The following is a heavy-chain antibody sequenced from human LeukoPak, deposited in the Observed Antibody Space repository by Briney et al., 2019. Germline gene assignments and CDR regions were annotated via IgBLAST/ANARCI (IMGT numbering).Heavy chain of an antibody. J-gene: IGHJ4*02. V-gene: IGHV3-49*04. CDR2: IRSKTYGGTT. CDR1: GFTFCDYP. CDR3: TRLVGATDEIFDY. D-gene: IGHD1-26*01. Sequence: PGRSLRLSCTASGFTFCDYPMSWVRQAPGKGLEWVGFIRSKTYGGTTEYAASVKGRFTISRDDSKSIAYLQMNSLKTEDTAVYYCTRLVGATDEIFDYWGQGTLVTVSS.